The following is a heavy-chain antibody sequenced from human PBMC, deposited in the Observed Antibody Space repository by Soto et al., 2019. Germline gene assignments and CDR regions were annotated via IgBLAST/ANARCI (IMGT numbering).Heavy chain of an antibody. J-gene: IGHJ1*01. V-gene: IGHV1-69*12. CDR1: GGTFSSYA. Sequence: QVQLVQSGAAVKKPGSSVKVSCKASGGTFSSYAISWVRQAPGQGLEWMGGIIPIFGTANYAQKFQGRVTITADESTSTAYMELSSLRSEDTAVYYCARTGYCSGGSCYTGYFQHWGQGTLVTVSS. CDR2: IIPIFGTA. CDR3: ARTGYCSGGSCYTGYFQH. D-gene: IGHD2-15*01.